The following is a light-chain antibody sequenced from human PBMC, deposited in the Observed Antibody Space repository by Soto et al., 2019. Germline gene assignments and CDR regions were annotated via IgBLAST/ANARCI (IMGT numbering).Light chain of an antibody. CDR2: AAS. Sequence: DIQMSQSPSSLSASIGDRVTITCRAGQMINDYLNWYQQKPGKAPKLLIYAASTLQSGVPSRFSGSGSGTEFTLTISSLQPEDSATYYCQQSNISPRTFGPGTKVEI. J-gene: IGKJ1*01. V-gene: IGKV1-39*01. CDR3: QQSNISPRT. CDR1: QMINDY.